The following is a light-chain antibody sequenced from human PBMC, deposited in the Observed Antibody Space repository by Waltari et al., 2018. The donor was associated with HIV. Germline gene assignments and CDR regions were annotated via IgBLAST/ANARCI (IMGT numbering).Light chain of an antibody. V-gene: IGKV3-20*01. CDR3: QQYGSSPPWT. CDR2: GAS. J-gene: IGKJ1*01. Sequence: EIVLTQSPGTLSLSPGERATLSCRASQSISSSYLDWYQQKPGQAPRLLIYGASRRATGIPDRFSGSGSGTDFTLTISRLEPEDFAVYYCQQYGSSPPWTFGHGTKVEIK. CDR1: QSISSSY.